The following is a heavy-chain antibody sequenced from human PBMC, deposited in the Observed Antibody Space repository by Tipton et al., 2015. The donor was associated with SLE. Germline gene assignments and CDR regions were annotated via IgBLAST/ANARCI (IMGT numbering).Heavy chain of an antibody. CDR3: ARRKVYDFWSGYYMENAFDI. CDR1: GGSFSGYY. CDR2: INHSGST. Sequence: TLSLTCAVYGGSFSGYYWNWIRQPPGKGLEWIGEINHSGSTNYSPSLKSRVTISVDTSKNQFSLKLSSVTAADTAVCYCARRKVYDFWSGYYMENAFDIWGQGTMVTVSS. V-gene: IGHV4-34*01. D-gene: IGHD3-3*01. J-gene: IGHJ3*02.